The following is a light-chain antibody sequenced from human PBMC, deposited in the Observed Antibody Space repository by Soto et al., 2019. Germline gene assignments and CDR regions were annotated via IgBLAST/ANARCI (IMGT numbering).Light chain of an antibody. CDR3: QQRNSYPIT. V-gene: IGKV1-12*01. Sequence: DNQLTQSPSSISASVGDRATTTCRASQTISSWLAWYQQKPGIAPKFLIYDASTLQSGVPSRFSGSGSGTEFTLTICSLQPEDFATYYCQQRNSYPITFGQGTRLEIK. J-gene: IGKJ5*01. CDR2: DAS. CDR1: QTISSW.